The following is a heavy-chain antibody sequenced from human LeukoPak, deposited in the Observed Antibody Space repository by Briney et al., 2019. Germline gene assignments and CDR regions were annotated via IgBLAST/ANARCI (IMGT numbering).Heavy chain of an antibody. D-gene: IGHD2-2*01. CDR2: ISYDGTNK. J-gene: IGHJ5*02. CDR3: ARADCSSSTCYLRRSWFDP. Sequence: GRSLRLSCAASGFTLSRYSMHWVRQTPGRGLAWVTAISYDGTNKYYADSVKGRFTISRDNSKNTLYLQMNSLRAEDTAVYYCARADCSSSTCYLRRSWFDPWGQGTLVTVSS. V-gene: IGHV3-30*04. CDR1: GFTLSRYS.